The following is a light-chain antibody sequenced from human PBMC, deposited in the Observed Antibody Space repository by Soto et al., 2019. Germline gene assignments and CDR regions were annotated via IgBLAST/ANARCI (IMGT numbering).Light chain of an antibody. J-gene: IGKJ1*01. V-gene: IGKV3-20*01. CDR1: QSVSSSY. CDR2: GAS. CDR3: QQYGSSPPWT. Sequence: EIVLTQSPGTLSLSPGERATLSCRASQSVSSSYLAWYQQKPGQAPRLLIYGASSRATGIPDRFSGSGSGTAFTPTISSLEPADFAVYYCQQYGSSPPWTFGQGTKVEIK.